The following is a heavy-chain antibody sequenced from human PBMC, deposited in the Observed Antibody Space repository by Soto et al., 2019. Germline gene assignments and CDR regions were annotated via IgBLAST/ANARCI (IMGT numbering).Heavy chain of an antibody. V-gene: IGHV1-69*02. CDR3: ARVDSSGYYCPFDY. J-gene: IGHJ4*02. Sequence: QVQLVQSGAEVKKPGSSVKVSCKASGGTFSSYTISWVRQAPGQGLEWMGRIIPILGIANYAQKFQGRVTIPADESKSTAYMELSSLISEDTAVYYCARVDSSGYYCPFDYWGQGTLVTVSS. D-gene: IGHD3-22*01. CDR2: IIPILGIA. CDR1: GGTFSSYT.